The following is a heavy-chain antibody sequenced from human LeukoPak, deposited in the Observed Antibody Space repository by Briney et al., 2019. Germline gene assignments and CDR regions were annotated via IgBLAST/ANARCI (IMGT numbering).Heavy chain of an antibody. CDR3: AKEYDYVWGSYRRTDY. V-gene: IGHV3-23*01. CDR2: ISGSGGST. J-gene: IGHJ4*02. D-gene: IGHD3-16*02. Sequence: GGSLRLSCAASGFTFSSYAMSWVRQAPGKGLEWVSAISGSGGSTYYADSVKGRFTISRDNSKNTLYLQMNSLRAEDTAVYYCAKEYDYVWGSYRRTDYWGRGTLVTVSS. CDR1: GFTFSSYA.